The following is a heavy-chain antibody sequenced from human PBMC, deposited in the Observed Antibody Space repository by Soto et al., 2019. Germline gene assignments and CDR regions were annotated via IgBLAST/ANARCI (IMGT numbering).Heavy chain of an antibody. CDR3: ARTVTYFHGSGSSNFDS. V-gene: IGHV4-30-2*01. CDR2: IYLSGST. CDR1: SDSIISGAYS. D-gene: IGHD3-10*01. J-gene: IGHJ4*02. Sequence: QLQLQESGSGLVKPSQTLSLTCAVSSDSIISGAYSWSWIRQPPGKGLEWIGYIYLSGSTKYNPSLKSRVTMSIDTSKNHCSLKLRSVTAADTAVYYCARTVTYFHGSGSSNFDSWGQGTLVTVSS.